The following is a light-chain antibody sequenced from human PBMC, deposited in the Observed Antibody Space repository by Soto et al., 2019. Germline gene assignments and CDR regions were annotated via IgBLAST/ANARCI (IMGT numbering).Light chain of an antibody. CDR1: SGDVGGYNF. Sequence: QSVLTQPASVSGSPGQSITFSCTGTSGDVGGYNFVSWYQQHPGKAPKLIFSEVSNRPSGVSYRFSGSKSGNTASLTISGLQADDEADYYCTSYTSTTSYVFXTGTK. J-gene: IGLJ1*01. CDR3: TSYTSTTSYV. CDR2: EVS. V-gene: IGLV2-14*01.